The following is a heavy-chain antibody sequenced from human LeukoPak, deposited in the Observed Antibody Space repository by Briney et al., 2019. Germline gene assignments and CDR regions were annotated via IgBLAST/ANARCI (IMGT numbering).Heavy chain of an antibody. J-gene: IGHJ4*02. CDR1: GFTFSSYA. V-gene: IGHV3-23*01. Sequence: GGSLRLPCAASGFTFSSYAMSWVRQAPGKGLEWVSAISGSGGSTYYADSVKGRFTISRDNSKNTLYLQMNSLRAEDTAVYYCARGTGLVGATTFEVYFDYWGQGTLVTVSS. CDR3: ARGTGLVGATTFEVYFDY. D-gene: IGHD1-26*01. CDR2: ISGSGGST.